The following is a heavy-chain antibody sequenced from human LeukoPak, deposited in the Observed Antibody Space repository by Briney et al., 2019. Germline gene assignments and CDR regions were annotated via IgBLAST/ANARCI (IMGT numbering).Heavy chain of an antibody. CDR1: GFTFSTSW. V-gene: IGHV3-7*01. Sequence: GSLRLSCVGSGFTFSTSWMHWVRQAPGKGPEYVAYINQDGSETNYVDSVKGRFTISRDNTRNSLFLQMYSLGDEDTAIYYCARWAGRCGGDCQSEDPWGLGTLVIVSS. CDR3: ARWAGRCGGDCQSEDP. CDR2: INQDGSET. D-gene: IGHD2-21*02. J-gene: IGHJ5*02.